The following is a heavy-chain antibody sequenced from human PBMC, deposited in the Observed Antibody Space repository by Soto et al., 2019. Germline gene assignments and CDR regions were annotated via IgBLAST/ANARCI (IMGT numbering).Heavy chain of an antibody. Sequence: ASVKVSCKASGYTFTSYDINWVRQATGQGLEWMGWMNPNGGNTGYAQKFQGRVTMTRXTXXSXXXMXLXXLRXEXTAVYYCAREVARTLSAFDIWGQGTMVTVSS. CDR1: GYTFTSYD. CDR3: AREVARTLSAFDI. J-gene: IGHJ3*02. CDR2: MNPNGGNT. D-gene: IGHD5-12*01. V-gene: IGHV1-8*01.